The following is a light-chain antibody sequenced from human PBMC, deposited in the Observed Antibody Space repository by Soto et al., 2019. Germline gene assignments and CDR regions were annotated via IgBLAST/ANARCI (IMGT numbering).Light chain of an antibody. V-gene: IGLV2-14*01. Sequence: QSALTQPASVSGSAGQSITISCSGTMRDVGAYNLVSWYQQHPGTDPKLIIYEVRNRPSGISSRFSGSRSGNTASLTISGLQSEDEGDYYCSAYTARSTLVFGGGTKVTVL. CDR2: EVR. J-gene: IGLJ3*02. CDR3: SAYTARSTLV. CDR1: MRDVGAYNL.